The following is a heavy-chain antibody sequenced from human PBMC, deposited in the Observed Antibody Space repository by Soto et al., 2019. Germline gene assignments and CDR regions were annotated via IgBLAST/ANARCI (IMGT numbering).Heavy chain of an antibody. J-gene: IGHJ6*02. CDR2: MNAKSGDT. Sequence: GASVKVSCKASGYTFSDFDINWLRQASGQGPEWMGWMNAKSGDTFFPQRFQGKFNMTWDTSLSTAYMEVGSLTSDDTAVYYCARAILEKSYYDFWSGYFPQSDYYGMDVWGQGTTVTVSS. V-gene: IGHV1-8*01. CDR1: GYTFSDFD. CDR3: ARAILEKSYYDFWSGYFPQSDYYGMDV. D-gene: IGHD3-3*01.